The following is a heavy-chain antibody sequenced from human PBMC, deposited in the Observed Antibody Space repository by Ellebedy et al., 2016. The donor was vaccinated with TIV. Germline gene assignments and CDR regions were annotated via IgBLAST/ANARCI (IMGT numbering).Heavy chain of an antibody. D-gene: IGHD3-10*01. V-gene: IGHV4-4*02. CDR2: IYHSGST. CDR1: GGSIRSSNW. CDR3: AYNYGSGSYFVS. Sequence: SETLSLTXAVSGGSIRSSNWWSWVRQPPGKGLEWIGEIYHSGSTNYNPTLKSRVTISADESENQFSLNLRSVTAADTAVYYCAYNYGSGSYFVSWGQGNLVTVSS. J-gene: IGHJ5*01.